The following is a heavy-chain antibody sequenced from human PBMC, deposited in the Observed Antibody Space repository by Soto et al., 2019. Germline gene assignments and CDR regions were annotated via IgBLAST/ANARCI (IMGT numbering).Heavy chain of an antibody. CDR3: TTYTGYGMDV. D-gene: IGHD3-16*01. V-gene: IGHV3-53*02. J-gene: IGHJ6*02. CDR1: GFIVSSKY. CDR2: IYTGGST. Sequence: EVQMVETGGGLSQPGGSLRLSCAVSGFIVSSKYMTWVRQAPGKELEWVSVIYTGGSTHYADSARGRFTSSRDSSKNTLYLQMNSLRAEDAAVYYCTTYTGYGMDVWGQGTTVTVSS.